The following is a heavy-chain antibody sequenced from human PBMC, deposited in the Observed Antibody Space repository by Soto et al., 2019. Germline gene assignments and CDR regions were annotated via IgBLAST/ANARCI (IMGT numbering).Heavy chain of an antibody. V-gene: IGHV3-30*18. CDR1: GFTFSSYG. CDR3: ANPGFFYDFWSGAPYYYYGMDV. CDR2: ISYDGSNK. D-gene: IGHD3-3*01. Sequence: QSGGSLRLSCAASGFTFSSYGMHWVRQAPGKGLEWVAVISYDGSNKYYADSVKGRFTISRDNSKNTLYLQMNSLRAEDTAVYYCANPGFFYDFWSGAPYYYYGMDVWGQGTTVTVSS. J-gene: IGHJ6*02.